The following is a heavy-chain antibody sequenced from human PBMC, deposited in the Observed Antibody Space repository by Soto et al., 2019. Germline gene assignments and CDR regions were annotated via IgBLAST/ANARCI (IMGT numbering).Heavy chain of an antibody. J-gene: IGHJ5*02. D-gene: IGHD3-9*01. Sequence: GGSLRLSCAASGFTFSSYAMSWVRQAPGKGLEWVSAISGSGGSTYYADSVKGRFTISRDNSKNTLYLQMNSLRAEDTAVYYSANCHSGGTGYYSYWFDPWGQGTLVTVSS. CDR3: ANCHSGGTGYYSYWFDP. CDR2: ISGSGGST. CDR1: GFTFSSYA. V-gene: IGHV3-23*01.